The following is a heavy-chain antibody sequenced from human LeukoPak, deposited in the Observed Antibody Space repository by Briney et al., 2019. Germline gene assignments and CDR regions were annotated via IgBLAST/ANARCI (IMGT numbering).Heavy chain of an antibody. CDR3: AKDVEMAFRYDFDY. J-gene: IGHJ4*02. D-gene: IGHD5-24*01. CDR1: GFTFSDYA. Sequence: SGGSLRLSCTASGFTFSDYAMSWVRQAPGKGLEWVSAISGSGGSTYYADSVKGRFTISRDNSKNTLYLQMNSLRAEDTAVYYCAKDVEMAFRYDFDYWGQGTLVTVSS. CDR2: ISGSGGST. V-gene: IGHV3-23*01.